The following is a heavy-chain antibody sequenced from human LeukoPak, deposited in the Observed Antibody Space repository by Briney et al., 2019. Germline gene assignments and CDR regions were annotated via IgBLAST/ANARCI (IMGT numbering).Heavy chain of an antibody. CDR1: GYTFTSFD. J-gene: IGHJ4*02. CDR2: ISAYNGNT. CDR3: ARDVTTVTVVNNY. D-gene: IGHD4-17*01. Sequence: ASVKVSCKASGYTFTSFDIIWVRQAPGQGLEWLGWISAYNGNTRYAQKFQGRVTMTTDTSTSTAYMELRSLRSDDTAVYYCARDVTTVTVVNNYWGQGTLVTVSS. V-gene: IGHV1-18*01.